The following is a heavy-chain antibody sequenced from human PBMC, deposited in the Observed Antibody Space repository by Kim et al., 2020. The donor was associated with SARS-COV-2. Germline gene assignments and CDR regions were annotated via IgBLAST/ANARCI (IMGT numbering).Heavy chain of an antibody. Sequence: ASVKVSCKASGYTFTGYYMHWVRQAPGQGLEWMGRINPNSGGTNYAQKFQGRVTMTRDTSISTAYMELSRLRSDDTAVYYCARVILWFGELRGNWFDPWGQGTLVTVSS. D-gene: IGHD3-10*01. V-gene: IGHV1-2*06. CDR1: GYTFTGYY. J-gene: IGHJ5*02. CDR3: ARVILWFGELRGNWFDP. CDR2: INPNSGGT.